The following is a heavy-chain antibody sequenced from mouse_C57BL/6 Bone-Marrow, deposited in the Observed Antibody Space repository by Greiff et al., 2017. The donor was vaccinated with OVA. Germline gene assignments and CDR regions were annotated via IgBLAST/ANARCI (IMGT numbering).Heavy chain of an antibody. CDR2: ILPGSGGT. V-gene: IGHV1-9*01. D-gene: IGHD2-4*01. CDR3: ARYPVYYDYDGGAMDY. J-gene: IGHJ4*01. Sequence: VQLQQSGAELMKPGASVKLSCKATGYTFTGYWIEWVKQRPGHGLEWIGEILPGSGGTNYNEKFKGKATFTADTSSNTAYMQLSSLTTEDSAIYYCARYPVYYDYDGGAMDYWGQGTSVTVSS. CDR1: GYTFTGYW.